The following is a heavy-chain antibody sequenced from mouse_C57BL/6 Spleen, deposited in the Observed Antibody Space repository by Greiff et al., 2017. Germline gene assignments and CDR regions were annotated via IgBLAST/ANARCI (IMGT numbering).Heavy chain of an antibody. D-gene: IGHD2-3*01. CDR2: IYPSDSET. Sequence: QVQLQQPGAELVRPGSSVKLSCKASGYTFTSYWMDWVKQRPGQGLEWIGNIYPSDSETHYNQKFKDKATLTVDKSSSTAYMQLSSLTSEDSAVYYCARSSIYDGYYVHFDYWGQGTTLTVSS. CDR3: ARSSIYDGYYVHFDY. V-gene: IGHV1-61*01. J-gene: IGHJ2*01. CDR1: GYTFTSYW.